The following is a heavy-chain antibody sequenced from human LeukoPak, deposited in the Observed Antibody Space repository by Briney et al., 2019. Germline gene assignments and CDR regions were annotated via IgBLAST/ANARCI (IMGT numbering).Heavy chain of an antibody. Sequence: SETLSLTCTVSGVSISSSNSYWGWLRQPPGKGLEWIVSIYYTGNTYYNACRKSRITVSIDTSKNQISLSLPSVTATDTAMYYCARQTGSGLFTLPGGQGTLVTVSS. J-gene: IGHJ4*02. V-gene: IGHV4-39*01. CDR2: IYYTGNT. D-gene: IGHD3/OR15-3a*01. CDR1: GVSISSSNSY. CDR3: ARQTGSGLFTLP.